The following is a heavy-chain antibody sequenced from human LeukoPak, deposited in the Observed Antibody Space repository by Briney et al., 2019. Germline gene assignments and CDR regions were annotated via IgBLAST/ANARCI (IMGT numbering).Heavy chain of an antibody. CDR1: GGSISSSSYY. J-gene: IGHJ4*02. CDR3: ARERGGYGGLDY. CDR2: IYYSGST. V-gene: IGHV4-39*07. Sequence: SETLSLTCTVSGGSISSSSYYWGWIRHPPGKGLEWIGSIYYSGSTYYNPSLKSRVTISVDTSKNQFSLKLSSVTAADTAVYYCARERGGYGGLDYWGQGTLVTVSS. D-gene: IGHD4-23*01.